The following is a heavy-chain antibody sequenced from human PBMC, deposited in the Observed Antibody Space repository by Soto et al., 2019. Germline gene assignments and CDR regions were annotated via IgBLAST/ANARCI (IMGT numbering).Heavy chain of an antibody. Sequence: PSQILSLTCAISGDSVSSNSATWNWIRQSPSRGLEWLGRTYYGSKWYGDYAVSVKSRITINPDTSKNQFSLQLNSVTPEDTAVYYCARELSKAVAGTYYYYGMDVWGQGTTVTVSS. V-gene: IGHV6-1*01. D-gene: IGHD6-19*01. CDR2: TYYGSKWYG. CDR3: ARELSKAVAGTYYYYGMDV. CDR1: GDSVSSNSAT. J-gene: IGHJ6*02.